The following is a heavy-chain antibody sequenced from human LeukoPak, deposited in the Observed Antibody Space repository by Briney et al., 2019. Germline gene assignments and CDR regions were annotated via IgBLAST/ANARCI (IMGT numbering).Heavy chain of an antibody. Sequence: GGSLRLSCAASGFTFSSYWMSWVRQAPGKGLEWVSAISGSGGSTYYADSVKGRFTISRDNSKNTLYLQMNSLRAEDTAVYYCATRCSGGSCYPPFDYWGQGTLVTVSS. CDR1: GFTFSSYW. V-gene: IGHV3-23*01. CDR2: ISGSGGST. J-gene: IGHJ4*02. CDR3: ATRCSGGSCYPPFDY. D-gene: IGHD2-15*01.